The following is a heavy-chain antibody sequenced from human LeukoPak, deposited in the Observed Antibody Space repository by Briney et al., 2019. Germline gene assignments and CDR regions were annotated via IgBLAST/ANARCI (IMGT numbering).Heavy chain of an antibody. V-gene: IGHV3-30*02. CDR1: GFTFSSYG. CDR2: IRYDGSNK. Sequence: GGSLRLSCAASGFTFSSYGMHWVRQAPGKGLEWVAFIRYDGSNKYYADSVKGRFTISRDNSKNTLYLQMNSLRVEDTAVYYCAKDWGYTTMVSYYFDYWGQGALVTVSS. J-gene: IGHJ4*02. D-gene: IGHD5-18*01. CDR3: AKDWGYTTMVSYYFDY.